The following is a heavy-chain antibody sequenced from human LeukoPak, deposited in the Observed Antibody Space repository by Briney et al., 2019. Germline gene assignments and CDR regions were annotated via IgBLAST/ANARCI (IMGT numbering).Heavy chain of an antibody. Sequence: GASVKVSCKASGYTFTSYYMHWVRQAPGQGPEWMGVINTSGGSPSYAQKFQGRVTMTRDTSTSTVYMELSSLRSEDTAVYYCARGTGIAAAVTSLFQYWGQGTLVTVSS. CDR1: GYTFTSYY. D-gene: IGHD6-13*01. J-gene: IGHJ1*01. CDR3: ARGTGIAAAVTSLFQY. V-gene: IGHV1-46*01. CDR2: INTSGGSP.